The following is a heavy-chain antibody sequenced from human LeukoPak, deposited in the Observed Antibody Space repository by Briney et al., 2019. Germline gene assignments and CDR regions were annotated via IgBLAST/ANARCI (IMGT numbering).Heavy chain of an antibody. CDR1: GYTFTSYD. D-gene: IGHD2-2*01. CDR3: ARRSSVVVPSFDY. V-gene: IGHV1-8*01. Sequence: PGASVKVSCKASGYTFTSYDINWVRQATGQGLEWMGWMNPNSGNTGYAQKFQGRVTMTRNTSISTAYMELSSLRSEDTAVYYCARRSSVVVPSFDYWGQGTLVTVSS. J-gene: IGHJ4*02. CDR2: MNPNSGNT.